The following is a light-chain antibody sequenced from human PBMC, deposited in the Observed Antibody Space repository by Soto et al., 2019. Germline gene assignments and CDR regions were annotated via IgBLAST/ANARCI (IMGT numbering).Light chain of an antibody. Sequence: QSALTQPASVSGSPGQSITISCTGTSSDVGGYNYVSWYQHHPGKAPKLMIYDVTNRPSGVSNRFSGSKSGNTASLTISGLQAEYEADYYCSSYTSSHTYVFGTGTKLTVL. CDR3: SSYTSSHTYV. CDR2: DVT. V-gene: IGLV2-14*01. CDR1: SSDVGGYNY. J-gene: IGLJ1*01.